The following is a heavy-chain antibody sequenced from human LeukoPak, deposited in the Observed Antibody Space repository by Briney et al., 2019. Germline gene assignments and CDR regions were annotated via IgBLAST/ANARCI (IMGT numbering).Heavy chain of an antibody. V-gene: IGHV4-39*01. CDR1: GGSISSSSYY. D-gene: IGHD2-2*01. CDR2: IYYSGST. CDR3: ARHGGYCSSTSCHPRGFDP. J-gene: IGHJ5*02. Sequence: PSETLSLTCTVSGGSISSSSYYWGWIRQPPGKGLEWIGSIYYSGSTYYNPSLKSRVTISVDTSKNQFCLKLSSVTAADTAVYYCARHGGYCSSTSCHPRGFDPWGQGTLVTVSS.